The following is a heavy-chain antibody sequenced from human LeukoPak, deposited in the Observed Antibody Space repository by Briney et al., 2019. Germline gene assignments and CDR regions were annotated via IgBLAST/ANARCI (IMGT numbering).Heavy chain of an antibody. CDR1: GGSFSGYY. D-gene: IGHD5-12*01. CDR2: INHSGST. Sequence: SETLSLTCAVYGGSFSGYYWSWIRQPPGKGLEWIGEINHSGSTNYNPSLKSRVTISVDTSKNQFSLKLSSVTAADTAAYYCARDRGGYDLWGQGTLVTVSS. CDR3: ARDRGGYDL. J-gene: IGHJ4*02. V-gene: IGHV4-34*01.